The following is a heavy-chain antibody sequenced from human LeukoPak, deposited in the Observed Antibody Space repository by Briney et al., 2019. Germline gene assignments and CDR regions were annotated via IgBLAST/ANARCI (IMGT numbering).Heavy chain of an antibody. CDR3: ARDRARSSTSCPDY. J-gene: IGHJ4*02. CDR2: ISAYNGNT. D-gene: IGHD2-2*01. Sequence: ASVKVSCKAPGYTFTSYGISWVRQAPGQGLEWMGWISAYNGNTNYAQKLQGRVTMTTDTSTSTAYMELRSLRSGDTAVYYCARDRARSSTSCPDYWGQGTLVTVSS. V-gene: IGHV1-18*01. CDR1: GYTFTSYG.